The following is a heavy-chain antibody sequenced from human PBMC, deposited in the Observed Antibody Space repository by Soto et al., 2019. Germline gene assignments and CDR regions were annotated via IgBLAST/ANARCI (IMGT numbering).Heavy chain of an antibody. CDR2: IFYSGRS. D-gene: IGHD2-2*01. CDR1: GYSISSGNL. Sequence: SETLSLTCAVSGYSISSGNLWGWIRQAPGKGLEWIGHIFYSGRSYYNPSLKSRITVSVDTSKNQFSLKLSSVTAVDTAVYYCARTKYSSTSGVLDYWGQGTLVTVSS. V-gene: IGHV4-28*01. CDR3: ARTKYSSTSGVLDY. J-gene: IGHJ4*02.